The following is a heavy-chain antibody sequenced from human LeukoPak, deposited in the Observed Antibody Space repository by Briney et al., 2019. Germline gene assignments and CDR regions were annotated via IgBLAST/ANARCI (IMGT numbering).Heavy chain of an antibody. CDR3: ARYLYDILTGYSSNFDY. CDR2: ISSSSSYI. V-gene: IGHV3-21*01. D-gene: IGHD3-9*01. Sequence: GGSLRLSCAASGFTFSSYSMNWVRQAPGKGLEWVSSISSSSSYIYYADSVKGRFTISRDNAKNSLYLQMNSLRAEDTAVYYCARYLYDILTGYSSNFDYWGQGTLVTVSS. CDR1: GFTFSSYS. J-gene: IGHJ4*02.